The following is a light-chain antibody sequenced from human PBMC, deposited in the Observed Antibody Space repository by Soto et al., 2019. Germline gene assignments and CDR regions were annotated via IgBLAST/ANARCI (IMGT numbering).Light chain of an antibody. CDR3: SSYTSSSTLYV. Sequence: SPLTQPASVSGSPGQSITISCTGTISDVGGYNYVSWYQQHPGKAPKLMIYEVSNRPSGVSNRFSGSKYGNTASLTISGLQAEDEADYYCSSYTSSSTLYVFGTGTKVTVL. CDR2: EVS. J-gene: IGLJ1*01. V-gene: IGLV2-14*01. CDR1: ISDVGGYNY.